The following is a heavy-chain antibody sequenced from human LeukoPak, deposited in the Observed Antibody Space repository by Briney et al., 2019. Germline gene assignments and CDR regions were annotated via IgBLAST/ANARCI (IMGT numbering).Heavy chain of an antibody. CDR2: FDPEDGET. V-gene: IGHV1-24*01. CDR3: ATLGYCSGGSCYLYYFDY. CDR1: GYTLTELS. J-gene: IGHJ4*02. D-gene: IGHD2-15*01. Sequence: ASVKVSCKVSGYTLTELSMHWVRQAPGKGLEWMGGFDPEDGETIYAQKFQGRVTITEDTSTDTAYMELSSLRSEDTAVYYCATLGYCSGGSCYLYYFDYWGQGTLVTVSS.